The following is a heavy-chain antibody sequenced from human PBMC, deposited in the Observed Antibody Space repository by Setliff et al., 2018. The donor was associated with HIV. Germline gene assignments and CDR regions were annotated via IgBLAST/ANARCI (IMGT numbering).Heavy chain of an antibody. D-gene: IGHD2-15*01. V-gene: IGHV3-48*04. CDR2: ISSSSATM. Sequence: GGSLRLSCAASGFTFSSYSMNWVRQAPGKGLEWVSYISSSSATMYYADSVKGRFTISRDNAKNFLYLQMNSLRAEDTALYYCARVDCSGGTCYSANYYYYYAMDVWGLGTMVTVSS. CDR3: ARVDCSGGTCYSANYYYYYAMDV. J-gene: IGHJ6*02. CDR1: GFTFSSYS.